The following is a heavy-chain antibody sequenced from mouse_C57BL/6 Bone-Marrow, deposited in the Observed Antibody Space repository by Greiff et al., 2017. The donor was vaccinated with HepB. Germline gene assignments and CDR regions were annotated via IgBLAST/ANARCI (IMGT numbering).Heavy chain of an antibody. J-gene: IGHJ3*01. V-gene: IGHV1-9*01. Sequence: VQLQQSGAELMKPGASVKLSCKATGYTFTGYWIEWVQQRPGHGLEWIGEILPGSGSTNYNEKFKGKATFTADTSSNTAYMQLISLTTEDSAIYDCARWGYYYGSGYGAWFAYWGQGTLVTVSA. CDR3: ARWGYYYGSGYGAWFAY. CDR2: ILPGSGST. CDR1: GYTFTGYW. D-gene: IGHD1-1*01.